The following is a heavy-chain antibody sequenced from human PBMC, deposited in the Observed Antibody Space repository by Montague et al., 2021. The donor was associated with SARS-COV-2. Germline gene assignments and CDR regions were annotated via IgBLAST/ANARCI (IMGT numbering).Heavy chain of an antibody. D-gene: IGHD3-10*01. V-gene: IGHV4-59*01. CDR2: IFRSGAT. CDR3: ARTSRGSRYFYGVDV. Sequence: SETLSLTCTVSGDSISDYNWSWIRQPPGMGLEWIGYIFRSGATNYNPPLKSRVIISLDTSKSQFSLRLSSVTAADTAIYYCARTSRGSRYFYGVDVWGLGTTVTVSS. CDR1: GDSISDYN. J-gene: IGHJ6*02.